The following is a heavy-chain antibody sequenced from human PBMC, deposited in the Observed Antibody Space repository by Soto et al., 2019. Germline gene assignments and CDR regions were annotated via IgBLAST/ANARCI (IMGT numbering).Heavy chain of an antibody. CDR1: GFTFDDYA. J-gene: IGHJ6*02. Sequence: EVQLVESGGGLVQPGRSLRLSCAAYGFTFDDYAMHWVRQAPGKGLEWVSGISWNSGTLGYADSVKGRFTISRDNAKNSLYLQMNSLRAEDTALYYCAKGLVVMVFKDGMDVWGQGTTVTVSS. V-gene: IGHV3-9*01. CDR2: ISWNSGTL. CDR3: AKGLVVMVFKDGMDV. D-gene: IGHD2-8*01.